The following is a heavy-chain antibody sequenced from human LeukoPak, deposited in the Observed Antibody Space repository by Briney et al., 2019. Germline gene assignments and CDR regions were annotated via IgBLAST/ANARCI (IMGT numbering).Heavy chain of an antibody. CDR1: GYTFTSYG. D-gene: IGHD3-3*01. CDR2: ICAYNGNT. J-gene: IGHJ4*02. CDR3: ARVPGYDFWSGYYPPYYFDY. V-gene: IGHV1-18*01. Sequence: ASVKVSCKASGYTFTSYGISWVRQAPGQGLEWVGWICAYNGNTNYAQKLQGRVTMTTDTSTSTAYMELRSLRSDDTAVYYCARVPGYDFWSGYYPPYYFDYWGQGTLVTVSS.